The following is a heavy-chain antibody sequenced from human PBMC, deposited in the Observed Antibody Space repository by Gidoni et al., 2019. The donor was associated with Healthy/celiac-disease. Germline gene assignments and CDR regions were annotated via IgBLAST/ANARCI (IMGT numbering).Heavy chain of an antibody. CDR1: GSTFTSYG. CDR2: ISAYNGNT. CDR3: ARGYYVWGSYRADY. D-gene: IGHD3-16*02. Sequence: QVQLVQSGAEVKKPGASVKVSCKASGSTFTSYGTSWVRQAPGQGLEWMVWISAYNGNTNYAQKLQGRVTMTTDTSTGTAYMELRSLRSGDTAVYYGARGYYVWGSYRADYWGQGTLVTVSS. J-gene: IGHJ4*02. V-gene: IGHV1-18*01.